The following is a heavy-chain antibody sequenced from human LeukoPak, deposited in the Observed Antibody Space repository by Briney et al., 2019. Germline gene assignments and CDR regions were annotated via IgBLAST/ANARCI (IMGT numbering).Heavy chain of an antibody. CDR2: INHSGST. CDR3: ARGLRLVVPAANNWFDP. J-gene: IGHJ5*02. V-gene: IGHV4-34*01. CDR1: GGSFSGYY. D-gene: IGHD2-2*01. Sequence: SETLSLTCAVYGGSFSGYYWSWIRQPPGKGLEWIGDINHSGSTNYNPSLKSRVTISVDTSKNQFSLKLSSVTAADTAVYYCARGLRLVVPAANNWFDPWGQGTLVTVSS.